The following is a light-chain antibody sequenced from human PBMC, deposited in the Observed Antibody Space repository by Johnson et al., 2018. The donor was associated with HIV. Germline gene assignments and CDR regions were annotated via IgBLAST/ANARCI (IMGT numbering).Light chain of an antibody. CDR1: SSNIENYY. CDR3: GTWVSSVSAGYV. V-gene: IGLV1-51*01. Sequence: QSVLTQPPSVSAAPGQKVTISCSGSSSNIENYYVSWYQHHPGTAPKLLIYDNNKRPSGIPDRFSGSKSGTSATLGITGLQTGDEADYYCGTWVSSVSAGYVFGTGTKVTVL. J-gene: IGLJ1*01. CDR2: DNN.